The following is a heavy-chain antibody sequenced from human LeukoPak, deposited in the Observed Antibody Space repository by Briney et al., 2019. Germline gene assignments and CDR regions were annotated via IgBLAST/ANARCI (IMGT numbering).Heavy chain of an antibody. V-gene: IGHV4-34*01. CDR1: GGSFGGYY. J-gene: IGHJ4*02. D-gene: IGHD6-19*01. CDR3: ARKPGYSSGWYLY. CDR2: INHSGST. Sequence: SETLSLTCAVHGGSFGGYYWSWIRQPPGKGLEWIGEINHSGSTNYNPSLKSRVTISVDTSKNQFSLKLNSVTAADTAVYYCARKPGYSSGWYLYWGQGTLVTVSS.